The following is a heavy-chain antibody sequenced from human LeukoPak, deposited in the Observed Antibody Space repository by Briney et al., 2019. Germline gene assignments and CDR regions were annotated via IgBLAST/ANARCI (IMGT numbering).Heavy chain of an antibody. V-gene: IGHV5-51*01. CDR1: GYRFTSYW. CDR3: ARTYYYDSSGYLTTFHDAFDI. Sequence: GESLKISCKGSGYRFTSYWIGWVRQMPGKGLEWMGIIYPGDSDTRYSPSFQGQVTISADKSISPAYLQWSSLKASDAAMYYCARTYYYDSSGYLTTFHDAFDIWGQGTMVTVSS. D-gene: IGHD3-22*01. CDR2: IYPGDSDT. J-gene: IGHJ3*02.